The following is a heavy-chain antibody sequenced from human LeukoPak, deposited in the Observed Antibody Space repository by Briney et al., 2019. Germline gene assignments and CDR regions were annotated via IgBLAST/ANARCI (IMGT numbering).Heavy chain of an antibody. CDR1: GYTFSSFS. CDR2: ISVRSNYI. V-gene: IGHV3-21*01. D-gene: IGHD3-22*01. CDR3: VRLRRNSDTSGHYYYYDF. Sequence: PGGSLRLSCVASGYTFSSFSINWVRQAPGKGLEWVSSISVRSNYIYYADSVRGRFSISRDDARDSLFLQMNSLRAEDTAVYYCVRLRRNSDTSGHYYYYDFWGQGTLVTVSS. J-gene: IGHJ4*02.